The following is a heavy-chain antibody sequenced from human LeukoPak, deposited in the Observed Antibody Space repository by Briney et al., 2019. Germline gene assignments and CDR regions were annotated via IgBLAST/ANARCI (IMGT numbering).Heavy chain of an antibody. J-gene: IGHJ4*02. CDR3: ARRDRVARYFDY. Sequence: ASVKVCWKASGYPCTSYDINWVRQVTGQVLEFMGWMNPNSGNTGYAQKFQGRVTITRNTSISTAYMELSSLRSEDTAVYYCARRDRVARYFDYWGKGTLVTVSS. CDR2: MNPNSGNT. V-gene: IGHV1-8*03. D-gene: IGHD5-12*01. CDR1: GYPCTSYD.